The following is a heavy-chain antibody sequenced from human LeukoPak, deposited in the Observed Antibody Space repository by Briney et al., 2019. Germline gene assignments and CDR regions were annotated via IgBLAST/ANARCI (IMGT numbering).Heavy chain of an antibody. V-gene: IGHV4-38-2*02. CDR2: IYHSGST. CDR1: GYSISSGYY. J-gene: IGHJ5*02. CDR3: ARVLAGTPYNWFDP. D-gene: IGHD6-19*01. Sequence: SETLSLTCTVSGYSISSGYYWGWIRQPPGKGLEWIGSIYHSGSTYYNPSLKSRVTISVDTSKNQFSLKLSSVTAADTAVYYCARVLAGTPYNWFDPWGQGTLVTVSS.